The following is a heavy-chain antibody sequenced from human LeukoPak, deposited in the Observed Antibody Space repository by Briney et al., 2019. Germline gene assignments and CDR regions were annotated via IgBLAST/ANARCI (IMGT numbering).Heavy chain of an antibody. CDR2: IYYSGST. Sequence: KSSETLSLTCAVSGYPVSSGYFWGWIRQPPGKGLEWIGSIYYSGSTYYNPSLKSRVTISVDTSKNQFSLKLSSVTAADTAVYYCARQLLPAGFDYWGQGTLVTVSS. V-gene: IGHV4-38-2*01. CDR3: ARQLLPAGFDY. J-gene: IGHJ4*02. D-gene: IGHD2-2*01. CDR1: GYPVSSGYF.